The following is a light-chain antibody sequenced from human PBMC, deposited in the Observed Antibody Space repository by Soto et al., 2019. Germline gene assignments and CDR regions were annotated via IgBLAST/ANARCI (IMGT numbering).Light chain of an antibody. CDR2: DAS. CDR1: QSVSSY. J-gene: IGKJ2*01. CDR3: QQRSNWYT. V-gene: IGKV3-11*01. Sequence: EIVLTQSPATPSLSPGERATLSCRAGQSVSSYLAWYQQKPGQAPRLLIYDASNRATGIPARFSGSGSGTDFTLTISSLEPEDFAVYYCQQRSNWYTFGQGTKLEIK.